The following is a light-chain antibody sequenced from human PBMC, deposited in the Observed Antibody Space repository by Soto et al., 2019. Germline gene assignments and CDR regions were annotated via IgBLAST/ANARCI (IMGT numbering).Light chain of an antibody. V-gene: IGKV1-9*01. J-gene: IGKJ4*01. Sequence: DIHLTQSPSSLSSSVVYICTVTCLASQGISSYLGWYQQKPGKAPNLLIYDASTLHSGVPSRFSGGGSGTDFTLTISSLQPEDFATYYCQQVNVYPSTFGGGTKVDI. CDR2: DAS. CDR1: QGISSY. CDR3: QQVNVYPST.